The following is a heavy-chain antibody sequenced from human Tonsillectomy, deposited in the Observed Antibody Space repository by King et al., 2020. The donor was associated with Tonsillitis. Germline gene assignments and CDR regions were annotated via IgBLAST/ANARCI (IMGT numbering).Heavy chain of an antibody. D-gene: IGHD6-19*01. CDR2: ITWNSGSI. CDR1: GFTFDDYG. CDR3: VKRGIAVAGTGGLDI. J-gene: IGHJ3*02. Sequence: VQLVESGGGLVQPGKSLRLSCAASGFTFDDYGMHWVRQAPGKGLEWVSGITWNSGSIGYADSVKGRFAISRDNAKNSLYLQMNSLRAEDTALYYCVKRGIAVAGTGGLDIWGQGTMVTVSS. V-gene: IGHV3-9*01.